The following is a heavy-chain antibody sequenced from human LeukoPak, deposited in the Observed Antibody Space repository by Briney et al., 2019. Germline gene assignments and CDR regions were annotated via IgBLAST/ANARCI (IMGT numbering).Heavy chain of an antibody. J-gene: IGHJ4*02. CDR1: GGSFSGYY. Sequence: NPSEILSLTSAVYGGSFSGYYWSWIRQPPGKGLEWIGEINHSGSTNYNPSLKSRVTISVDTSKNQFSLKLSSVTAADTAVYYCARGGYSISSLSDYWGQGTLVTVSS. CDR3: ARGGYSISSLSDY. CDR2: INHSGST. D-gene: IGHD6-6*01. V-gene: IGHV4-34*01.